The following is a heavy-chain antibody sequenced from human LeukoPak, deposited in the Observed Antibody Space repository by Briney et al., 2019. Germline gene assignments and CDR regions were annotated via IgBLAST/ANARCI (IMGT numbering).Heavy chain of an antibody. CDR2: IYYSGST. CDR1: GGSISSYY. Sequence: SETLSLTCTVSGGSISSYYWSWIRQPPGKGLEWIGYIYYSGSTKYNPSLKSRVTISVDTSKNQFSLRLSSVTAADTAVYYCARDWGVSARPGYMDVWGKGTTVTVSS. J-gene: IGHJ6*03. CDR3: ARDWGVSARPGYMDV. D-gene: IGHD6-6*01. V-gene: IGHV4-59*01.